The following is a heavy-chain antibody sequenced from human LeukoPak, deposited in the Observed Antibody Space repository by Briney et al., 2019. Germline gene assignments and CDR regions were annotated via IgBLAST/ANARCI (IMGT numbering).Heavy chain of an antibody. D-gene: IGHD5-18*01. CDR1: GGSFSGYY. Sequence: SETLSLTCAVYGGSFSGYYWGWICQPPGKGLEWIGSIYYSGSTYYNPSLKSRVTISVDTSKNQFSLKLSSVTAADTAVYYCARTWIQLWKSMDVWGKGTTVAVSS. CDR3: ARTWIQLWKSMDV. CDR2: IYYSGST. J-gene: IGHJ6*03. V-gene: IGHV4-34*01.